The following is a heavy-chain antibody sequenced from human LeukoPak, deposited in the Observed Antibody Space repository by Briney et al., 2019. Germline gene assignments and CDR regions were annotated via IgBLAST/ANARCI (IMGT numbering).Heavy chain of an antibody. D-gene: IGHD6-13*01. CDR3: ARAKTGKRIAAAGSYGMDV. J-gene: IGHJ6*02. CDR2: ISYDGSNK. Sequence: PGRSLRLSCAASGFTFSSYAMHWVRQAPGKGLEWVAVISYDGSNKYYADSVKGRFTISRDNSKNTLCLQMNSLRAEDTAVYYCARAKTGKRIAAAGSYGMDVWGQGTTVTVSS. V-gene: IGHV3-30*04. CDR1: GFTFSSYA.